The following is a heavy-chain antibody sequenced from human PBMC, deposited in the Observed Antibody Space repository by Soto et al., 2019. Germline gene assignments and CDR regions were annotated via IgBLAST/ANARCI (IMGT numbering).Heavy chain of an antibody. D-gene: IGHD3-3*01. J-gene: IGHJ6*02. CDR2: IYSGGST. CDR3: ARVRENYDFWSGYDVAGMDV. V-gene: IGHV3-53*02. CDR1: GFTVSSNY. Sequence: EVQLVETGGGLIQPGGSLRLSCAASGFTVSSNYMSWVRQAPGKGLEWVSVIYSGGSTYYADSVKGRFTISRDNSKSTLYLQMNSLRAEDTAVYYCARVRENYDFWSGYDVAGMDVWGQGTTVTVSS.